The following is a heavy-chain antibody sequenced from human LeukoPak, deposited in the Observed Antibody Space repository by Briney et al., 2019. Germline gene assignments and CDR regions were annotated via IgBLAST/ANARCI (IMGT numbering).Heavy chain of an antibody. CDR3: ARVRPNIYGDWDY. CDR1: GYTFTGYY. CDR2: INPSGAT. J-gene: IGHJ4*02. V-gene: IGHV1-2*02. D-gene: IGHD4-17*01. Sequence: ASVKVSCKASGYTFTGYYMHWVRQAPGHGLKCMGWINPSGATNYAQKFQGRVTMTRDTSISTAYMEMSRLRSDDTAVYYCARVRPNIYGDWDYWGQGTLVTVSS.